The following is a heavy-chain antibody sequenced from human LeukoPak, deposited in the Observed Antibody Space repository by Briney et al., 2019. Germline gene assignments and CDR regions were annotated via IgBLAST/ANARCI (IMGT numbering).Heavy chain of an antibody. D-gene: IGHD6-6*01. CDR2: MNPNSGNT. CDR1: GYTFTSYD. Sequence: ASVKVSCKASGYTFTSYDINWVRQATGQGLEWVGWMNPNSGNTGYAQKFQGRVTMTRNTSISTAYMELSSLRSEDTAVYYCARGLGKGIAARYFDYWGQGTLVTVSS. CDR3: ARGLGKGIAARYFDY. J-gene: IGHJ4*02. V-gene: IGHV1-8*01.